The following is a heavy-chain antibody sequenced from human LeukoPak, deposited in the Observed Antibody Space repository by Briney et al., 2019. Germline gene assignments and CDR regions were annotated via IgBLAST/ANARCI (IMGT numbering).Heavy chain of an antibody. D-gene: IGHD6-19*01. CDR1: GFTFSSYA. V-gene: IGHV3-30-3*01. J-gene: IGHJ4*02. CDR3: AREPLYNNGWQRHFDS. CDR2: ISYDGSNK. Sequence: GGSLRFSCAASGFTFSSYAVHWVRQAPGKGLEWVAVISYDGSNKYYADSVKGRFTISRDNSKNTLYLQMNSLRAEDTAVYYCAREPLYNNGWQRHFDSWGQGTLVTVSS.